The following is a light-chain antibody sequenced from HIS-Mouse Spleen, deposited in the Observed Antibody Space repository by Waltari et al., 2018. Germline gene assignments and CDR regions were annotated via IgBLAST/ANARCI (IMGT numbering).Light chain of an antibody. V-gene: IGLV3-10*01. CDR2: EYS. J-gene: IGLJ2*01. CDR3: YSTDSSGNHRV. CDR1: AFPTKY. Sequence: SYELTQPPSVSVSPGQTARITCSGEAFPTKYAYLHQQTSGQAPVLVSYEYSKRTSGIPERFSGSSSGIMATLTISGAQVEDEADYYCYSTDSSGNHRVFGGGTKLTVL.